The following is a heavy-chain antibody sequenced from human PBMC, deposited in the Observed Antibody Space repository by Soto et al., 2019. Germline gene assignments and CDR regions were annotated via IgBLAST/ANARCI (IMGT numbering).Heavy chain of an antibody. V-gene: IGHV3-30-3*01. Sequence: GGSLRLSCSASGFTFNIYALHWVRQAPGKGLEWVAVISFDGTKKYYSDSVKGRFTISRDNLKNTLYLQMNNLRVEDAALYFCAREDDYGYRYINYGLDVWGQGTTVTVSS. J-gene: IGHJ6*02. CDR3: AREDDYGYRYINYGLDV. CDR1: GFTFNIYA. D-gene: IGHD4-17*01. CDR2: ISFDGTKK.